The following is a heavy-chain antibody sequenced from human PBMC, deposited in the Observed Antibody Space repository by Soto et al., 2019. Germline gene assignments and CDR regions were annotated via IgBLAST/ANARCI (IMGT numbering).Heavy chain of an antibody. Sequence: PGGSLRLSCAASGFTFSSYWMSWVRQAPGKGLEWVANIKQDGSEKYYVDSVKGRFTISRDNAKNSLYLQMNSLRAEDTAVYYCARDIWGSSWDYYYYGIDVWGQGTTVTV. CDR1: GFTFSSYW. CDR3: ARDIWGSSWDYYYYGIDV. V-gene: IGHV3-7*03. D-gene: IGHD6-13*01. J-gene: IGHJ6*02. CDR2: IKQDGSEK.